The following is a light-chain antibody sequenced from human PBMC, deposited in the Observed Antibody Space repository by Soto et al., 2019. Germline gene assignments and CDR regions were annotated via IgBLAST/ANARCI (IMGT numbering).Light chain of an antibody. CDR1: QSVSGY. J-gene: IGKJ4*01. Sequence: IVLTQSPATLSLSPGNRATLSCRASQSVSGYLAWHQQKPGQAPRLLIYDASNSATGIPARFSGSGSGTDFTLTIASLGPEDFGVYYCQQRSNSPPTFGGGTKVEI. V-gene: IGKV3-11*01. CDR2: DAS. CDR3: QQRSNSPPT.